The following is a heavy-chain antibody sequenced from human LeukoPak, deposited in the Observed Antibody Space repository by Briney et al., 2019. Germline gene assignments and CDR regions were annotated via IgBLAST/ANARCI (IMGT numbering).Heavy chain of an antibody. CDR3: AKDEGPLAITMIVVDDH. CDR2: ISYDGSNK. CDR1: GFTFSSYA. J-gene: IGHJ4*02. V-gene: IGHV3-30-3*01. D-gene: IGHD3-22*01. Sequence: GGSLRLSCAASGFTFSSYAMHWVRQAPGKGLEWVAVISYDGSNKYYADSVKGRFTISRDNSKNTLYLQMNSLRAEDTAVYYCAKDEGPLAITMIVVDDHWGQGTLVTVSS.